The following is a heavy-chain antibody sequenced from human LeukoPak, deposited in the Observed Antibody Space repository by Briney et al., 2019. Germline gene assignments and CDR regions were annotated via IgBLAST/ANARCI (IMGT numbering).Heavy chain of an antibody. Sequence: SETLSLTCTVSGGSISSYYWSWIRQPPGKGLEWIGYIYYSGRTKYNPSLKSRVTISVDTSKNQFSLKLSSVTAADTAVYYCAAELWFGELWGFEYWGQGTLVTVSS. D-gene: IGHD3-10*01. V-gene: IGHV4-59*08. J-gene: IGHJ4*02. CDR3: AAELWFGELWGFEY. CDR1: GGSISSYY. CDR2: IYYSGRT.